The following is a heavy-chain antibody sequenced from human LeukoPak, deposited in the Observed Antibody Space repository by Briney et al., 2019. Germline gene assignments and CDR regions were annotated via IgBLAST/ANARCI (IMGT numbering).Heavy chain of an antibody. J-gene: IGHJ5*02. CDR2: IYVSGST. V-gene: IGHV4-4*07. CDR3: ARHRARKWGLQHGSWFDP. D-gene: IGHD1-26*01. Sequence: PSETLSLTCTVSGGSISSYYWSWIRQPAGKGLEWIGRIYVSGSTNYNPSLKSRVTMSVDTSKNQFSLKLSSVTAADTAVYYCARHRARKWGLQHGSWFDPWGQGTLVTVSS. CDR1: GGSISSYY.